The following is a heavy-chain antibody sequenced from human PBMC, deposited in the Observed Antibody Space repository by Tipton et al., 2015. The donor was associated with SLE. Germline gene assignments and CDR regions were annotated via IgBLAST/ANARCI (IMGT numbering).Heavy chain of an antibody. Sequence: TLSLTCVTYGGSFTGYYWSWIRQPPGKGLEGIGEIDHSGSTNYNPSLKSRVTISVDTPKNQFSLKLSSVTAADTAVYYCASSLDTFDVWGQGIMVTVSS. J-gene: IGHJ3*01. CDR1: GGSFTGYY. CDR2: IDHSGST. V-gene: IGHV4-34*01. CDR3: ASSLDTFDV.